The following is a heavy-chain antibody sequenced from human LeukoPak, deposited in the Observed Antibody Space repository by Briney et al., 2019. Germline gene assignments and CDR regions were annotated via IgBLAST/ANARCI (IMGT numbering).Heavy chain of an antibody. Sequence: TSETLSLTCTVSGGSISSYYWSWIRQPAGKGLEWIGRIYTSGSTNYNPSLKSRVTMSVDTSKNQFSLKLSSVTAADTAVYYCTRLSHVAGAPKVSWFDPWGQGTLVTVSS. D-gene: IGHD1-26*01. V-gene: IGHV4-4*07. CDR2: IYTSGST. J-gene: IGHJ5*02. CDR1: GGSISSYY. CDR3: TRLSHVAGAPKVSWFDP.